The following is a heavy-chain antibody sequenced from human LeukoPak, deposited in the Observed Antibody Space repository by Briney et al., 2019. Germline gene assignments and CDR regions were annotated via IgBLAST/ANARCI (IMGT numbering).Heavy chain of an antibody. CDR1: GFTFNSYW. CDR2: INPDGSWS. J-gene: IGHJ5*02. CDR3: ARYEQRPGVTASDP. D-gene: IGHD2-21*02. Sequence: GGSLRLSCAASGFTFNSYWMVWFRQAPGKGLVWVSCINPDGSWSLHAASVKGRFAISRDYARNTLYLQMNSLGVEDTAMYYCARYEQRPGVTASDPWSQGTLVTVSS. V-gene: IGHV3-74*01.